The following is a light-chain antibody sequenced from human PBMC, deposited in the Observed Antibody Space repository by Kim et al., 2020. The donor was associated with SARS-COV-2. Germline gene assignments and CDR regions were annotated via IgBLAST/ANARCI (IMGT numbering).Light chain of an antibody. CDR1: SSNIGSNY. CDR2: RNN. Sequence: ELTQPPSASGTPGQRVTISCSGSSSNIGSNYVYCYQQLPGTAPKLLIYRNNQRPSGVPDRFSGSKSGTSASLAISGLRSEDEADYYCAAWDDSLSGWVFGGGTKLTVL. V-gene: IGLV1-47*01. CDR3: AAWDDSLSGWV. J-gene: IGLJ3*02.